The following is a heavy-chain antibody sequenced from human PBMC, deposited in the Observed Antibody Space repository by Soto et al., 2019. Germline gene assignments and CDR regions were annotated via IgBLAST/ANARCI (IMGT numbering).Heavy chain of an antibody. Sequence: SESLSLTCAVCGYCISSGYYWGWIRQPPGKGLEWIGSIYHSGSTYYNPSLKSRVTISVDTSKNQFSLKLSSVTAADTAVYYCARARSSGYQYYFDYWGQGTLVTVSS. V-gene: IGHV4-38-2*01. CDR2: IYHSGST. D-gene: IGHD3-22*01. J-gene: IGHJ4*02. CDR3: ARARSSGYQYYFDY. CDR1: GYCISSGYY.